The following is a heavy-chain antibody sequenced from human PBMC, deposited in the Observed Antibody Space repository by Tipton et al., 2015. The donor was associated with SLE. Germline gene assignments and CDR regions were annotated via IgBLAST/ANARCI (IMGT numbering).Heavy chain of an antibody. V-gene: IGHV3-30*02. CDR3: AGAFGVIGSYFYYHGLDV. J-gene: IGHJ6*02. CDR1: GFTFSNYA. CDR2: IPSDGSNG. Sequence: SLRLSCAASGFTFSNYAMHWVRQAPGKGLEWVAFIPSDGSNGYYGDSVKGRFTISRDNSKNTLYLQMNSLRPDDTALYYCAGAFGVIGSYFYYHGLDVWGQGTTVTVSS. D-gene: IGHD3-3*01.